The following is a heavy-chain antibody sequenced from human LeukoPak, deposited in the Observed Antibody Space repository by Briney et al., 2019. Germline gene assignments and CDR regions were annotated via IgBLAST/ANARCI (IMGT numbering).Heavy chain of an antibody. Sequence: SETLSLTCTVSGGSINNYYWSWIRQPPGKGLEWIGYIYHNENTNYNTSLKSRVTISIDTSKNQFSLKLTSVTAADTAVYYCARHGGWYPYFDNWGQGVLATVSS. CDR3: ARHGGWYPYFDN. CDR2: IYHNENT. J-gene: IGHJ4*02. D-gene: IGHD2-15*01. CDR1: GGSINNYY. V-gene: IGHV4-59*08.